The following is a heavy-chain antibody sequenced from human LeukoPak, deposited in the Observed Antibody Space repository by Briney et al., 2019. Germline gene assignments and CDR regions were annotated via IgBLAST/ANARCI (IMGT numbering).Heavy chain of an antibody. CDR1: GYTGIELS. CDR2: FYPEDGET. V-gene: IGHV1-24*01. Sequence: ASVKVSCTVSGYTGIELSMHWVRQAPGKGLEWRGGFYPEDGETIYAQKFQGRVTMTEDTSTDTAYMELSSLTSEDTAVYYCATHTIFGVVTYAFHIWGRGTLVTVSS. D-gene: IGHD3-3*01. J-gene: IGHJ3*02. CDR3: ATHTIFGVVTYAFHI.